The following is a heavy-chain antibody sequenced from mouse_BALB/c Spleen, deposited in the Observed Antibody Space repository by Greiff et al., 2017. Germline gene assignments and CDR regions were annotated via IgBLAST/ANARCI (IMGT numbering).Heavy chain of an antibody. J-gene: IGHJ4*01. CDR1: GFTFSSFG. Sequence: EVKLMESGGGLVQPGGSRKLSCAASGFTFSSFGMHWVRQAPEKGLEWVAYISSGSSTIYYADTVKGRFTISRDNPKNTLFLQMTSLRSEDTAMYYCARYGYYAMDYWGQGTSVTVSS. V-gene: IGHV5-17*02. CDR2: ISSGSSTI. CDR3: ARYGYYAMDY. D-gene: IGHD1-1*02.